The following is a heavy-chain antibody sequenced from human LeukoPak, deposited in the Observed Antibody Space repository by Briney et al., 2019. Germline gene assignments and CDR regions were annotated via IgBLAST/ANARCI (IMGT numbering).Heavy chain of an antibody. Sequence: PGGSLRLSCAASGFTFSDYYMSWIRQAPGKGLEWASYISSSGSTIYYADSVKGRFTISRDNAKNSLYLQMNSLRAEDTAVYYCASPRDYYGSGSYSPWGQGTLVTVSS. D-gene: IGHD3-10*01. V-gene: IGHV3-11*04. J-gene: IGHJ5*02. CDR1: GFTFSDYY. CDR3: ASPRDYYGSGSYSP. CDR2: ISSSGSTI.